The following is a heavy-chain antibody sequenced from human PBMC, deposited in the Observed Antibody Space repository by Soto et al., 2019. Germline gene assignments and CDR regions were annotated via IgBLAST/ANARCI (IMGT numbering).Heavy chain of an antibody. D-gene: IGHD1-26*01. V-gene: IGHV1-69*13. CDR2: IIPIFGTA. J-gene: IGHJ1*01. CDR1: GGTFSSYA. CDR3: ARGGTLVGATLNFQH. Sequence: SVKVSCKASGGTFSSYAISWVRQAPGQGLEWMGGIIPIFGTANYAQKFQGRVTITADESTSTAYMELSSLRSEDTAVYYCARGGTLVGATLNFQHWGQGTLVTVYS.